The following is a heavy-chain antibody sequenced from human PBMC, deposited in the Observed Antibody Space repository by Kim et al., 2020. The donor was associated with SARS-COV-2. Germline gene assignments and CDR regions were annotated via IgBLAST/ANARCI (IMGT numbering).Heavy chain of an antibody. CDR3: ARELGIAAAGTHYYYGMDV. Sequence: ASVKVSCKASGYTFTSYAMNWVRQPPGQGLEWMGWINTNTGNPTYAQGFTGRFVFSLDTSVSTAYLQISSLKAEDTAVYYCARELGIAAAGTHYYYGMDVWGQGTTVTVSS. J-gene: IGHJ6*02. CDR2: INTNTGNP. V-gene: IGHV7-4-1*02. CDR1: GYTFTSYA. D-gene: IGHD6-13*01.